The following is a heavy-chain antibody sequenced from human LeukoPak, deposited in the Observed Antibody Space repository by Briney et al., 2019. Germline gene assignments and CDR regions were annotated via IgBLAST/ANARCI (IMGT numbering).Heavy chain of an antibody. V-gene: IGHV4-39*01. CDR3: ARHYSSSWYTISQYFQH. Sequence: SETLSLPCTVSGRSLNSSRYCWGWIRQPPGKGLELIGSIYYSGSTYYNPYLKSRVTISVDTSKNQFSLKLSSVTAADTAVYYCARHYSSSWYTISQYFQHWGQGTLVTVSS. D-gene: IGHD6-13*01. J-gene: IGHJ1*01. CDR2: IYYSGST. CDR1: GRSLNSSRYC.